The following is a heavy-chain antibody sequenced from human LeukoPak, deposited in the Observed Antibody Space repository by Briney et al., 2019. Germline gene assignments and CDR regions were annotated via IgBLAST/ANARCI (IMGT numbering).Heavy chain of an antibody. CDR2: IYYSGST. Sequence: SETLSLTCTVSGGSISSGDYYWSWIRQPPGKGLEWIGYIYYSGSTYYNPSLKSRVTISVDTSKNQFSLKLSSVTAADTAVYYCARAHYNFWSGYYPGNWFDPWGQGTLVTVSS. J-gene: IGHJ5*02. CDR3: ARAHYNFWSGYYPGNWFDP. D-gene: IGHD3-3*01. V-gene: IGHV4-30-4*01. CDR1: GGSISSGDYY.